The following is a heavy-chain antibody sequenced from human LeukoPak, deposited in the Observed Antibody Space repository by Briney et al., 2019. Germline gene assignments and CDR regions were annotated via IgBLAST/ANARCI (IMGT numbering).Heavy chain of an antibody. CDR3: ARDIRIPDDYYGMDV. V-gene: IGHV4-30-4*01. Sequence: SQTLSLTCTVSGGSISSGDYYWSWIRQPPGKGLEWIGYIYYSGSTYYNPSLKSRVTISVDTSKNQFSLKLSSVTAADTAVYYCARDIRIPDDYYGMDVWGQGTTVTVSS. J-gene: IGHJ6*02. CDR2: IYYSGST. CDR1: GGSISSGDYY. D-gene: IGHD3-9*01.